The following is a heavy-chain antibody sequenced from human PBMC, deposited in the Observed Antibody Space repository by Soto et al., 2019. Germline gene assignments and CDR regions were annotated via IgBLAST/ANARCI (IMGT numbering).Heavy chain of an antibody. CDR2: INMDGSST. CDR1: GFTFSGDW. CDR3: ARGPRGLYHHDY. D-gene: IGHD2-2*01. Sequence: GGSLRLSCAASGFTFSGDWMHWVRQAAGKGLVWVSRINMDGSSTNYADSVKGRFTISRDNAKNTLYLQMNSLRVDDTAVYYCARGPRGLYHHDYWGQGVLVTVS. J-gene: IGHJ4*02. V-gene: IGHV3-74*01.